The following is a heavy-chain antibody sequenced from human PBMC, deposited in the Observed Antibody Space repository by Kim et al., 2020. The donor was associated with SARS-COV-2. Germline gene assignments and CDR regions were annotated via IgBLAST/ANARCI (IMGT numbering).Heavy chain of an antibody. J-gene: IGHJ5*02. V-gene: IGHV1-69*13. CDR1: GGTFSSYA. CDR3: ARAIDYYDSSGPTWWFDP. CDR2: IIPIFGTA. D-gene: IGHD3-22*01. Sequence: SVKVSCKASGGTFSSYAISWVRQAPGQGLEWMGGIIPIFGTANYAQKFQGRVTITADESTSTAYMELSSLRSEDTAVYYCARAIDYYDSSGPTWWFDPWGQGTLVTVSS.